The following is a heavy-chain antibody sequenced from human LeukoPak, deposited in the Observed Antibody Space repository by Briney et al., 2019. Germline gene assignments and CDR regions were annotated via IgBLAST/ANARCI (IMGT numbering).Heavy chain of an antibody. CDR3: ATTDKYYYDSSGLFDY. D-gene: IGHD3-22*01. CDR2: INSDGSST. J-gene: IGHJ4*02. CDR1: GFTFSSYW. V-gene: IGHV3-74*01. Sequence: GVLRLSCAASGFTFSSYWMHWVRQAPGKGLVWVSRINSDGSSTSYADSVKGLFTISRDNAKNTLYLQMNSLRAEDTAVYYCATTDKYYYDSSGLFDYWGQGTLVTVSS.